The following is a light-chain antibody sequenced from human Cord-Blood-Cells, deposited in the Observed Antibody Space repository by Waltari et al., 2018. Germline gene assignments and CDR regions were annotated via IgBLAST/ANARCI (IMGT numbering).Light chain of an antibody. Sequence: EIVLTQSPATLSLSPGERATLSCRASQSVSSYLAWYQQKPGQAPRLLIYEASNRATGIPAGFSGSGSGTDFTLTISSLEPEDFAVYYCQQRSNWPLTFGGGTKVEIK. CDR3: QQRSNWPLT. CDR1: QSVSSY. CDR2: EAS. J-gene: IGKJ4*01. V-gene: IGKV3-11*01.